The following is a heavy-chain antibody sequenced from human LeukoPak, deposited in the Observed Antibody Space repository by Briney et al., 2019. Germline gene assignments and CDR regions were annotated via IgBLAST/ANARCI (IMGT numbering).Heavy chain of an antibody. V-gene: IGHV1-24*01. CDR3: ATAGYYGSGSYYKRGYYFDY. J-gene: IGHJ4*02. D-gene: IGHD3-10*01. CDR1: GYTLTELS. Sequence: ASVKVSCKVSGYTLTELSMHWVRQAPGKGLEWRGGFYPEDGETIYAQKFQGRVTMTEDTSTDTAYMELSSLRSEDTAVYYCATAGYYGSGSYYKRGYYFDYWGQGTLVTVSS. CDR2: FYPEDGET.